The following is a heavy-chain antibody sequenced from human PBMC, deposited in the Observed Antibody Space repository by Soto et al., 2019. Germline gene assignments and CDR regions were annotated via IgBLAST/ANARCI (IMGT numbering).Heavy chain of an antibody. D-gene: IGHD5-12*01. CDR3: ARGGVDVVATSAFDY. J-gene: IGHJ4*02. Sequence: QVQLVQSGAEVKKPGSSVKVSCKASGATYSTSAISWVRQAPGQGLEWMGGINPILGTPDYAHKFQGRVTITADESTSTVYMELGSLRSEDTALYFCARGGVDVVATSAFDYWGQGTLVTVS. V-gene: IGHV1-69*01. CDR2: INPILGTP. CDR1: GATYSTSA.